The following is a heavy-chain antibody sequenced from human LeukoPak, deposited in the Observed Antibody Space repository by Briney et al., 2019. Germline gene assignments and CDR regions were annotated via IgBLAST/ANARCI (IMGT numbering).Heavy chain of an antibody. CDR3: TMPYGDYVS. CDR2: ISSSSSTI. CDR1: GFTFSSYS. J-gene: IGHJ5*02. V-gene: IGHV3-48*01. Sequence: PGGSLRLSCAASGFTFSSYSMNWVRQAPGKGLEWVSYISSSSSTIYYADSVKGRFTISRDNAKNSLYLQMNSLRAEETAVYYCTMPYGDYVSWGQGTLVTVSS. D-gene: IGHD4-17*01.